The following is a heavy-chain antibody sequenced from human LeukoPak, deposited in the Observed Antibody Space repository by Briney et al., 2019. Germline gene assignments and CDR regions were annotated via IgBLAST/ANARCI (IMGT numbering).Heavy chain of an antibody. V-gene: IGHV1-18*01. D-gene: IGHD3-22*01. CDR1: GYTFTSYG. Sequence: ASVAVSCKASGYTFTSYGISWVRPAPGQGLEWMGWISAYNGNTNYAQKLQGRVTMTTDTSTSTAYMELRSLRSDDTAVYYCARLYDSSGYPQALGYWGQGTLVTVSS. CDR2: ISAYNGNT. CDR3: ARLYDSSGYPQALGY. J-gene: IGHJ4*02.